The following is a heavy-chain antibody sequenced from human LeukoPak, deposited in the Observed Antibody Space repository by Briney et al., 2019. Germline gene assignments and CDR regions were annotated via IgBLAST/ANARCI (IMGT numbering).Heavy chain of an antibody. Sequence: ASVKVSCKASGYTFTGYYKHWVRQAPGQGLEWMGRINPNSGGTNYAQKFQGRVTMTRDTSISTAYMELSRLRSDDTAVYYCARDNDSSGYYNPIDYWGQGTLVTVSS. V-gene: IGHV1-2*06. D-gene: IGHD3-22*01. CDR3: ARDNDSSGYYNPIDY. J-gene: IGHJ4*02. CDR2: INPNSGGT. CDR1: GYTFTGYY.